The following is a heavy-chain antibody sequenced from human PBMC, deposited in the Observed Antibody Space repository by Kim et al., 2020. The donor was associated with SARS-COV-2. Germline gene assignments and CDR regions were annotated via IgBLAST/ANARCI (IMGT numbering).Heavy chain of an antibody. Sequence: SETLSLTCTVSGGSISSSYWSWIRQPPGKRLEWIGYLYYSGSNNYNPSLRSRVTISADTSKNQFSLRLSSVTAADTAVYYCARDGRGWCSLAYWGQGTRV. CDR3: ARDGRGWCSLAY. V-gene: IGHV4-59*01. CDR1: GGSISSSY. J-gene: IGHJ4*02. CDR2: LYYSGSN. D-gene: IGHD2-21*01.